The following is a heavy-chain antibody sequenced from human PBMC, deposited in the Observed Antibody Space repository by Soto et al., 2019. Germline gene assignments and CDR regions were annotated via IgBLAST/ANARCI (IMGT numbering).Heavy chain of an antibody. Sequence: SPRLSCAFSVFTFDDNAMHCVRQSPEKGLEWVSGINWKSDIGYADSVKGRFTISRDNAENSLYLQMNSLRAEDTALYYCAISQDRGGRTTFIYWGQGTQVNVSS. J-gene: IGHJ4*02. CDR1: VFTFDDNA. D-gene: IGHD3-16*01. CDR2: INWKSDI. CDR3: AISQDRGGRTTFIY. V-gene: IGHV3-9*01.